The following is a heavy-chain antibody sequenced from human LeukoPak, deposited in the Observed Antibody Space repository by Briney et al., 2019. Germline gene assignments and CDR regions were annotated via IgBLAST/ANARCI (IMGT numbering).Heavy chain of an antibody. CDR3: ARVHSQWLVLNY. CDR1: GYTFISYD. D-gene: IGHD6-19*01. Sequence: GASVKVSCKASGYTFISYDINWVRQATGQGLEWMGWMNPNSGNTGYAQKFQGRVTMTRNTSISTAYMELSSLRSEDTAVYYCARVHSQWLVLNYWGQGTLVTVSS. J-gene: IGHJ4*02. CDR2: MNPNSGNT. V-gene: IGHV1-8*01.